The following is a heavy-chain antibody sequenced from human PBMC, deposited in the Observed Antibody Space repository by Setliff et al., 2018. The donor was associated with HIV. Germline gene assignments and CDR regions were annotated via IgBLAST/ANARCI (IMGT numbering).Heavy chain of an antibody. CDR2: IYPSDSDT. CDR3: ARCSGSYPCDGMDV. V-gene: IGHV5-51*01. J-gene: IGHJ6*02. CDR1: GYRFTSYW. Sequence: GESLKISCKGFGYRFTSYWIGWARDMPGKGLEWMGIIYPSDSDTRYSPSFQGQVTISADKSISIAYLQWNSLKASDTAMYYCARCSGSYPCDGMDVWGQGTTVTVSS. D-gene: IGHD1-26*01.